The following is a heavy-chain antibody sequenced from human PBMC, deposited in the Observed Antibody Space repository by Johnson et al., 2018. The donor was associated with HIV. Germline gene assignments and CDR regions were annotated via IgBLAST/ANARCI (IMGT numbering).Heavy chain of an antibody. Sequence: VQLVESGGGLVQPGGSLRLSCAASGFTFSNAWMSWVRQAPGKGLEWVGRIKSKTDGGTTDYAAPVKGRFTISRDDSKNTLYLQMNSLKTEDTAVYYCTTDQSSADDAFDIWGQGTMVTVSS. CDR1: GFTFSNAW. CDR2: IKSKTDGGTT. D-gene: IGHD3-22*01. CDR3: TTDQSSADDAFDI. V-gene: IGHV3-15*01. J-gene: IGHJ3*02.